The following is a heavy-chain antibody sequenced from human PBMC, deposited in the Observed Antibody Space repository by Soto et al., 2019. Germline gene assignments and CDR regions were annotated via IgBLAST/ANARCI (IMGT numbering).Heavy chain of an antibody. D-gene: IGHD6-13*01. V-gene: IGHV4-31*03. CDR1: GGSISSGGYY. Sequence: SSETLSLTCTVSGGSISSGGYYWSWIRQHPGKGLEWIGYIYYSGSTYYNPSLKSRVTISVDTSKNQFSLKLSSVTAADTALYYCARMPYSSWYGYYFDYWGQGTLVTVSS. J-gene: IGHJ4*02. CDR3: ARMPYSSWYGYYFDY. CDR2: IYYSGST.